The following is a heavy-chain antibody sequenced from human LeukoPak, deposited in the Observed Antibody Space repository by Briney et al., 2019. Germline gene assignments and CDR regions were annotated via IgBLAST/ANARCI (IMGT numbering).Heavy chain of an antibody. Sequence: SETLSLTCTVSGGSISSSSYYWGWIRQPPGKGLEWIGEINHSGSTNYNPSLKSRVTISVDTSKNQFSLKLSSVTAADTAVYYCARGVGNRGYFDYWGQGTLVTVSS. CDR3: ARGVGNRGYFDY. J-gene: IGHJ4*02. CDR2: INHSGST. V-gene: IGHV4-39*07. D-gene: IGHD7-27*01. CDR1: GGSISSSSYY.